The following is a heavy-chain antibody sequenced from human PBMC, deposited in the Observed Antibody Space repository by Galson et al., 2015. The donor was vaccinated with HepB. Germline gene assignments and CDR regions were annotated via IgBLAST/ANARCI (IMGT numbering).Heavy chain of an antibody. CDR1: GFTFSSYA. J-gene: IGHJ3*02. D-gene: IGHD2-21*02. V-gene: IGHV3-30-3*01. CDR3: ARGPEAYCGGDCYPDAFDI. CDR2: ISYDGSSK. Sequence: SLRLSCAASGFTFSSYAMHWVRQAPGKGLEWVAVISYDGSSKYYADSVKGRFTISRDNSKNTLYLQMNSLRAEDTAVYYCARGPEAYCGGDCYPDAFDIWGQGTMVTVSS.